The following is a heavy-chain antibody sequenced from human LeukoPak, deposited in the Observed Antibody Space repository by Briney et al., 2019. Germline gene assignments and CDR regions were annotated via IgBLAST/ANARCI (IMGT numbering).Heavy chain of an antibody. D-gene: IGHD3-10*01. V-gene: IGHV3-30*03. CDR3: ARSGYYGLGTKGFDH. CDR1: GFTFSTYG. CDR2: RSYDGSNK. J-gene: IGHJ4*02. Sequence: GGSLRLSCAASGFTFSTYGMHLVRQAPGKGLEWVAVRSYDGSNKYYADSVKGRFTISRDNSKNTLYLQMNSLRPEDTAVYYCARSGYYGLGTKGFDHWGQGTLVTVSS.